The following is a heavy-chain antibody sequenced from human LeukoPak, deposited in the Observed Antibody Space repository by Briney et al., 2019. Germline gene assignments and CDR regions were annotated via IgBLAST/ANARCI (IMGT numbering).Heavy chain of an antibody. D-gene: IGHD6-13*01. CDR1: GFTFSSYA. V-gene: IGHV3-30*04. CDR3: ARGAAAGRSVFDY. J-gene: IGHJ4*02. Sequence: PGWSLRLSCAASGFTFSSYAMHWVRQAPGKGLEWVAVISYDGSNKYYADSVKGRFTISRDNSKNTLYLQMNSLRAEDTAVYYCARGAAAGRSVFDYWGQGTLVTVSS. CDR2: ISYDGSNK.